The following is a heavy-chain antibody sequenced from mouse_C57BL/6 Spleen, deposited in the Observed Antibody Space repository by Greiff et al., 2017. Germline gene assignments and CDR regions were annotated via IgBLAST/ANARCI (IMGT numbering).Heavy chain of an antibody. D-gene: IGHD1-1*01. V-gene: IGHV1-76*01. Sequence: QVQLKESGAELVRPGASVKLSCKASGYTFTDYYINWVKQRPGQGLEWIARIYPGSGNTYYNEKFKGKATLTAEKSSSTAYMQLSSLTSEDSAVYFCARADYGSSYYAMDYWGQGTSVTVSS. CDR3: ARADYGSSYYAMDY. J-gene: IGHJ4*01. CDR2: IYPGSGNT. CDR1: GYTFTDYY.